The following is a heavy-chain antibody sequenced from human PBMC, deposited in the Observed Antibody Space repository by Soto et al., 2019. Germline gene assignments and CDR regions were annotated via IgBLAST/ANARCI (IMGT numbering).Heavy chain of an antibody. CDR3: AREGTVTTGNGFDY. V-gene: IGHV1-2*02. Sequence: QVQLVQSGAEVKKPGASVKVSCKASGYTFTSYGISWVRQAPGQGLEWMGWINPNSGGTNYAQKFQGRVTMTRDTSISTAYMELSRLRSDDTAVYYCAREGTVTTGNGFDYWGQGTLVTVSS. J-gene: IGHJ4*02. CDR1: GYTFTSYG. CDR2: INPNSGGT. D-gene: IGHD4-17*01.